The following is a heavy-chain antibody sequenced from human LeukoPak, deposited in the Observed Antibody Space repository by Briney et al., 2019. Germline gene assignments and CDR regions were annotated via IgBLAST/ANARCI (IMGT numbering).Heavy chain of an antibody. D-gene: IGHD6-13*01. CDR1: GYTFTSYG. CDR3: ARHSSSWYAWSAFDI. CDR2: ISAYNGNT. J-gene: IGHJ3*02. V-gene: IGHV1-18*01. Sequence: ASVKVSCKASGYTFTSYGISWVRQAPGQGLEWMGWISAYNGNTNYAQKLQGRVTMTTDTSTSTAYMELRSLRSDDTAVYYCARHSSSWYAWSAFDIWGQGTMVTVSS.